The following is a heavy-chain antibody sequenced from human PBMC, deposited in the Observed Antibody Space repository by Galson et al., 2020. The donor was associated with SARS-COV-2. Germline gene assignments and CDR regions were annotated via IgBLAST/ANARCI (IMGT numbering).Heavy chain of an antibody. V-gene: IGHV1-46*01. CDR3: ATSSPWLADPDWFDP. J-gene: IGHJ5*02. CDR1: GYTFTSYY. CDR2: INPSGGST. Sequence: ASVKVSCKASGYTFTSYYMHWVRQAPGQGLEWMGIINPSGGSTSYAQKFQGRVTMTRDTSTSTVYMELSSLRSEDTAVYYCATSSPWLADPDWFDPWGQGTLVTVSS. D-gene: IGHD6-19*01.